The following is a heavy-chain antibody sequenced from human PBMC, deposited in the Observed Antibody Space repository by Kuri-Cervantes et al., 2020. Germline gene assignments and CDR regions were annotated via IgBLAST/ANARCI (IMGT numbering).Heavy chain of an antibody. CDR3: ARRTPDWRIDY. V-gene: IGHV1-46*01. CDR1: GYTFTSYY. J-gene: IGHJ4*02. CDR2: INPSGGST. D-gene: IGHD3-3*01. Sequence: ASVKVSCKASGYTFTSYYMHWVRQAPGQGLEWMGIINPSGGSTSYAQKFQGRVTMTRDTSTSTVYMELSRLRSDDTAVYYCARRTPDWRIDYWGQGTLVTVSS.